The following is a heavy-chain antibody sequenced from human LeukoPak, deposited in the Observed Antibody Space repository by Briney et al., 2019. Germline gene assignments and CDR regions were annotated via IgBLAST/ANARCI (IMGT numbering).Heavy chain of an antibody. D-gene: IGHD5-18*01. J-gene: IGHJ4*02. CDR2: IYYSGST. V-gene: IGHV4-31*03. Sequence: SETLSLTCTVSGGSISSGGYYWSWIRQHPGKGLEWIGYIYYSGSTYYNPSLKSRVTISVDTSKNQFSLKLSSVTAADTAVYYCARHVDTAMVSGFDYWGQGTLVTVSS. CDR1: GGSISSGGYY. CDR3: ARHVDTAMVSGFDY.